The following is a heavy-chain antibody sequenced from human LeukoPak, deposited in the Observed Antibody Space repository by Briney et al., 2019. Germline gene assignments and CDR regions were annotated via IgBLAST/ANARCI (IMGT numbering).Heavy chain of an antibody. CDR3: AREGYSSGRAPAFDI. V-gene: IGHV3-13*01. CDR2: IGTAGET. CDR1: GFTFSTSV. D-gene: IGHD6-19*01. Sequence: GGSLRLSRVASGFTFSTSVMHWVRQPTGKGLEWVSGIGTAGETYYIDSVKGRFTISRESATNSLYLQMNSLPAGDTAMYYCAREGYSSGRAPAFDIWGQGTTVTVSS. J-gene: IGHJ3*02.